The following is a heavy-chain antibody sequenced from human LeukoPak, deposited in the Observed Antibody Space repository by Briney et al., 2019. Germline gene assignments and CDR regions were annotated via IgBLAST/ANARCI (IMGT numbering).Heavy chain of an antibody. D-gene: IGHD3-22*01. V-gene: IGHV4-34*01. CDR3: ARDYYYDSSGYFGFDP. J-gene: IGHJ5*02. CDR1: GGSFSGYY. CDR2: INHSGST. Sequence: SETLSLTCAVYGGSFSGYYWSWIRQPPGKGLEWIGEINHSGSTNYNPSLKSRVTISVDTSKNQFSLKLSSVTAADTAVYYCARDYYYDSSGYFGFDPWGQGTLVTVSS.